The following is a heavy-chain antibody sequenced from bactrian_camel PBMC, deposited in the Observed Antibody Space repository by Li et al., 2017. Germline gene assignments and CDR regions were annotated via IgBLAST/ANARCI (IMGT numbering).Heavy chain of an antibody. J-gene: IGHJ6*01. CDR1: GFTFSSFH. CDR2: IDGGGGTT. Sequence: VQLVESGGGLVQPGGSLRLFCAASGFTFSSFHMSWVRQAPGKGLEWISRIDGGGGTTYYPDSVKGRFTVSRDNAKNTVYLEMNSLKPEDTAVYYCMRAVTGWWDFGYWGQGTQVTVS. V-gene: IGHV3S40*01. D-gene: IGHD7*01. CDR3: MRAVTGWWDFGY.